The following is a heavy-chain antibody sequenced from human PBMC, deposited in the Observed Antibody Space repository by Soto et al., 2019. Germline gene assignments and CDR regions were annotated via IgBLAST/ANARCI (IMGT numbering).Heavy chain of an antibody. D-gene: IGHD3-16*01. J-gene: IGHJ5*01. CDR2: IYYSGNT. CDR1: GDSVNSGNYY. V-gene: IGHV4-61*01. Sequence: SETLSLTCTVSGDSVNSGNYYWSWMRQPPGKGLEWIGHIYYSGNTNYSPSLKSRIIISLDTTNNQFSLSLNSVTAADTAVYYCARVPVDTYMIYWSDPWGQGTLVTVSS. CDR3: ARVPVDTYMIYWSDP.